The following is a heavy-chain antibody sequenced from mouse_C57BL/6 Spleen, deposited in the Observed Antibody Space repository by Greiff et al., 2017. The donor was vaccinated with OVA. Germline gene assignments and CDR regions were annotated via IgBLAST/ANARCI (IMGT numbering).Heavy chain of an antibody. V-gene: IGHV1-74*01. Sequence: QVQLQQPGADLVKPGASVKVSCKASGFTFTSYWMHWVKQRPGHGLEWLGRIHPSESDTNYNQKFKGKATLTVDKSSSTAYMQLSSLTSEDSAVDYWATGPDSSGSYFDYWGQGTTLTVSS. CDR1: GFTFTSYW. CDR3: ATGPDSSGSYFDY. D-gene: IGHD3-2*02. CDR2: IHPSESDT. J-gene: IGHJ2*01.